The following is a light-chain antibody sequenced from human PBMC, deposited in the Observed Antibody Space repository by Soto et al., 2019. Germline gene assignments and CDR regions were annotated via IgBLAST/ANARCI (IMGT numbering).Light chain of an antibody. CDR2: AAS. CDR1: QGISSY. J-gene: IGKJ4*01. CDR3: QQLNSYLL. Sequence: DIQLTQSPSFLSASVGDRVTITCRASQGISSYLAWYQQKPGKAPKLLIYAASTLQSGVPSRFSGSGSATEFTLTISSLQPKDFATYYCQQLNSYLLFGGGTKV. V-gene: IGKV1-9*01.